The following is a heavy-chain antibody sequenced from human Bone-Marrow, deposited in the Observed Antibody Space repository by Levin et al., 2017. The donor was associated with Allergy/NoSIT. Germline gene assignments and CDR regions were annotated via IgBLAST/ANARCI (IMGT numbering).Heavy chain of an antibody. CDR1: GGSISSGDYY. Sequence: PSETLSLTCTVSGGSISSGDYYWSWIRQPPGKGLEWIGYIYYSGSTYYNPSLKSRVTISVDTSKNQFSLKLSSVTAADTAVYYCARGHGGIGSSSWYQGSDWFDPWGQGTLVTVSS. D-gene: IGHD6-13*01. V-gene: IGHV4-30-4*01. CDR3: ARGHGGIGSSSWYQGSDWFDP. CDR2: IYYSGST. J-gene: IGHJ5*02.